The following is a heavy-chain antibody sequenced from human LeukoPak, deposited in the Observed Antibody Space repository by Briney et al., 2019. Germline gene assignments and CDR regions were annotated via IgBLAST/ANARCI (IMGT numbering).Heavy chain of an antibody. J-gene: IGHJ5*02. V-gene: IGHV4-61*02. CDR2: IYTSGST. CDR1: GGSISSGSYY. Sequence: SETLSLTCSVSGGSISSGSYYWSWIRQPAGKGLEWIGRIYTSGSTNYNPSLKSRVTISVDASKNQFSLKLTSVTAAETVLSYCERLDYDSIVYHPSNGLDPWGKGILVTGSS. CDR3: ERLDYDSIVYHPSNGLDP. D-gene: IGHD3-22*01.